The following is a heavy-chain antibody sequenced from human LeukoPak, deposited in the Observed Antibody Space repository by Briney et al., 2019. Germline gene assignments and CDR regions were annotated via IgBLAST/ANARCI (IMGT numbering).Heavy chain of an antibody. D-gene: IGHD6-19*01. Sequence: GGSLRLSCAASGFTFSTYWMSWVRQAPGKGLEWVANIKEDGSEKNYVDSVKGRFTISRDNTKNSVYLQMNSLRAEDTAVYYCARDRAVAGLFDYWGQGTLVTVSS. J-gene: IGHJ4*02. V-gene: IGHV3-7*01. CDR2: IKEDGSEK. CDR1: GFTFSTYW. CDR3: ARDRAVAGLFDY.